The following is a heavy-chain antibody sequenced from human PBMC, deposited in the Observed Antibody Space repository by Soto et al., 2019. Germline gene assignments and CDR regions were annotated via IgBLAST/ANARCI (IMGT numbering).Heavy chain of an antibody. CDR3: ARDKRPIFGVVLTMNWFDP. CDR1: GYTFTSYA. Sequence: GASVKVSCKASGYTFTSYAMHWVRQAPGQRLEWMGWINAGNGNTKYSQKFQGRVTITRDTSASTAYMELSSLRSEDTAVYYCARDKRPIFGVVLTMNWFDPWGQGTLVTVSS. J-gene: IGHJ5*02. CDR2: INAGNGNT. V-gene: IGHV1-3*01. D-gene: IGHD3-3*01.